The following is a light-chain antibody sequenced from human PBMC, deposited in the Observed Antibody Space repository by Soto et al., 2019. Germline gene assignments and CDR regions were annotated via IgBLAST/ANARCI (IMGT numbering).Light chain of an antibody. J-gene: IGKJ4*01. CDR3: QQYYSTPFT. CDR2: WAS. CDR1: QSLLYSSNNKNY. V-gene: IGKV4-1*01. Sequence: DIVMTQSPDSLAVSLGERATINCKSSQSLLYSSNNKNYLAWYQQKPGQPPKLLIYWASTRESGVPDRFSGSGSGTDITLTICSLQAEDVALYYCQQYYSTPFTFGGGTKVEIK.